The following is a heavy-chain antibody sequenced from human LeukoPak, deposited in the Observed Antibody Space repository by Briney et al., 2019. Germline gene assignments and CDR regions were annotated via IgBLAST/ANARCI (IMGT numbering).Heavy chain of an antibody. CDR3: ARDQGFWSGYYLSGDWFDP. D-gene: IGHD3-3*01. J-gene: IGHJ5*02. CDR1: GFTFSSYS. CDR2: ISSSSSYI. Sequence: PGGSLRLSCAASGFTFSSYSMNWVRQAPGKGLEWVSSISSSSSYIYYADSVKGRFTISRDNAKNSLYLQMNSLRAEDTAVYYCARDQGFWSGYYLSGDWFDPWGQGTLVTVSS. V-gene: IGHV3-21*01.